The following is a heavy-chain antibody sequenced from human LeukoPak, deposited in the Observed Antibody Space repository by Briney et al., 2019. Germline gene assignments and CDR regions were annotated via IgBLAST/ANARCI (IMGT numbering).Heavy chain of an antibody. Sequence: PSETLSLTCTVSGGSISSYYWSWIRQPAGKGLEWIGRIYTGGSTNYNPSLKSRVTMSVDTSKNQFSLKLSSVTAADTAVYYCARALRYCSSTSCRNYYYYMDVWGKGTTVTISS. D-gene: IGHD2-2*01. CDR1: GGSISSYY. CDR2: IYTGGST. CDR3: ARALRYCSSTSCRNYYYYMDV. V-gene: IGHV4-4*07. J-gene: IGHJ6*03.